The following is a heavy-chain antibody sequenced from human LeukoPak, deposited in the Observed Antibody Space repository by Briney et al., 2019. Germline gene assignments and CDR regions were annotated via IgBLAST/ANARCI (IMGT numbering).Heavy chain of an antibody. J-gene: IGHJ4*02. D-gene: IGHD6-19*01. CDR3: ARLLTGYNSGWFPFDY. Sequence: GESLKISCKGAGYSFTSYWIGRVRQKARKGLQWRGIIYPGASDTRYSPSFQGQVTISADKSISTAYLQWISLKVSDTAMYYCARLLTGYNSGWFPFDYWGQGTLVTVSS. V-gene: IGHV5-51*01. CDR1: GYSFTSYW. CDR2: IYPGASDT.